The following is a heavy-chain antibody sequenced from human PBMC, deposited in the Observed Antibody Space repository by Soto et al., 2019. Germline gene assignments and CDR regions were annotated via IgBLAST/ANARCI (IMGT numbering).Heavy chain of an antibody. D-gene: IGHD3-22*01. Sequence: ASVKVSCKASGYTFTGYYMHWVRQAPGQGLEWMGWINPDSGNTKYAHQFRGCVTLSRDTSANTVYMELSGLRSEDTAVYYCARDKRENSSGYYYVNWFDPWGQG. CDR1: GYTFTGYY. CDR2: INPDSGNT. CDR3: ARDKRENSSGYYYVNWFDP. J-gene: IGHJ5*02. V-gene: IGHV1-2*04.